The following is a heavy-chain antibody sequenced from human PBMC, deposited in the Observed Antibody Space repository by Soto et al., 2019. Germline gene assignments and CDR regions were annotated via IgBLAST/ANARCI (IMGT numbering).Heavy chain of an antibody. CDR3: AKDLIAVVWYGLDY. V-gene: IGHV3-48*02. CDR1: GFTFSSYS. Sequence: GGSLRLSCAASGFTFSSYSMNWVRQAPGKGLEWVSYISSSSSTIYYADSVKGRFTISRDNAKNSLYLQMNSLRDEDTAVYYCAKDLIAVVWYGLDYWGQGTLVTVSS. J-gene: IGHJ4*02. D-gene: IGHD6-19*01. CDR2: ISSSSSTI.